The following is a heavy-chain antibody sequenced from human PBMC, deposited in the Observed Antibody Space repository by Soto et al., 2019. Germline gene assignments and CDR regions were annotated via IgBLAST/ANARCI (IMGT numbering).Heavy chain of an antibody. J-gene: IGHJ4*02. Sequence: PSETLSLTCTVSGGSISSGGYYWSWIRRHPGKGLEWIGYIYYSGSTYYNPSLKSRVTISVDTSNNQFSLRLSSVTAADTAVYFCARDRGPTSYFDYWGQGALVTVSS. CDR1: GGSISSGGYY. D-gene: IGHD3-10*01. CDR3: ARDRGPTSYFDY. V-gene: IGHV4-31*03. CDR2: IYYSGST.